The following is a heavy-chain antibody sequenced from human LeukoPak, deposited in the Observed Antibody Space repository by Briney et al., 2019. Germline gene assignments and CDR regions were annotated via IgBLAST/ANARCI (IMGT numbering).Heavy chain of an antibody. CDR2: IWYDGSNK. CDR1: GFTFSSYG. J-gene: IGHJ4*02. CDR3: ASSTITATLGY. V-gene: IGHV3-33*01. D-gene: IGHD5-24*01. Sequence: GGSLRLSCAASGFTFSSYGMHWVRQAPGKGLEWVAVIWYDGSNKYYADSVKGRFTISRDNSKNTLYLQMNSLRAEDTAVYYCASSTITATLGYWGQGTLVTVSS.